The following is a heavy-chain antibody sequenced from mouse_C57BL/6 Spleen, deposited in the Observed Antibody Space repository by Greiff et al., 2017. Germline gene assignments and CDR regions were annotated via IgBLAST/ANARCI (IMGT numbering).Heavy chain of an antibody. V-gene: IGHV1-80*01. CDR3: ARGRRGYAMDY. D-gene: IGHD1-1*01. J-gene: IGHJ4*01. Sequence: QVQLKQSGAELVKPGASVKISCKASGYAFSSYWMNWVKQRPGKGLEWIGQIYPGDGDTNYNGKFKGKATLTADKSSSTAYMQLSSLTSEDSAVYFCARGRRGYAMDYWGQGTSVTVSS. CDR2: IYPGDGDT. CDR1: GYAFSSYW.